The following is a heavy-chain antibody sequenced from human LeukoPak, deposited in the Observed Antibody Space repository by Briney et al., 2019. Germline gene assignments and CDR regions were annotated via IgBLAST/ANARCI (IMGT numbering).Heavy chain of an antibody. Sequence: PSETLSLTCTVSSFSISSHYYWGWIRQPPGKGLEWIGYIYYSGSTNYNPSLKSRVIISVDTSKNQFSLKLSSVTAADTAFYYCARVYYSRSYDYWYFDLWGRGTLVTVSS. CDR3: ARVYYSRSYDYWYFDL. D-gene: IGHD6-13*01. CDR1: SFSISSHYY. V-gene: IGHV4-59*13. J-gene: IGHJ2*01. CDR2: IYYSGST.